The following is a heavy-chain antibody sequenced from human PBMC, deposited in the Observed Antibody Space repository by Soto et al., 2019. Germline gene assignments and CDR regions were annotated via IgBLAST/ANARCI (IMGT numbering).Heavy chain of an antibody. CDR3: ARERPDGCRLDP. CDR1: GGSISSGDYY. D-gene: IGHD6-19*01. CDR2: IYYSGST. J-gene: IGHJ5*02. Sequence: SETLSLTCTVSGGSISSGDYYWSWIRQPPGKGLEWIGYIYYSGSTYYNPSLKSRVTISVDTSKNQFSLRLSSVTAADTAVYYCARERPDGCRLDPWGQGNLVTVS. V-gene: IGHV4-30-4*01.